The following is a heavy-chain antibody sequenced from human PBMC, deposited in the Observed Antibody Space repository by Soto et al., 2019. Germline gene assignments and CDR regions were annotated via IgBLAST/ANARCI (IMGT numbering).Heavy chain of an antibody. J-gene: IGHJ6*02. V-gene: IGHV4-59*01. CDR2: IYYSGST. D-gene: IGHD6-6*01. CDR1: GGSISSYY. Sequence: SETLSLTCTVSGGSISSYYWSWIRQPPGKGLEWIGYIYYSGSTNYNPSLKSRVTISVDTSKNQFSLKLSSVTAADTAVYYCARDLGLMTARPYYYGMDVWGQGTTVTVSS. CDR3: ARDLGLMTARPYYYGMDV.